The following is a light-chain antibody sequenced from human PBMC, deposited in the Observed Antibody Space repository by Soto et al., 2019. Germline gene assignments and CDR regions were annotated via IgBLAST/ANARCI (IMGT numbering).Light chain of an antibody. Sequence: EIVLTQSPGTLSLSPGERATLSCRASQSFSSSFFAWYQQKPGQAPRLLIYGASTRATGIPDRFSGSASGTDFTLTISRLEPEDFAVYFCHQFASSLTFGQGTKVEIK. V-gene: IGKV3-20*01. CDR2: GAS. CDR3: HQFASSLT. CDR1: QSFSSSF. J-gene: IGKJ1*01.